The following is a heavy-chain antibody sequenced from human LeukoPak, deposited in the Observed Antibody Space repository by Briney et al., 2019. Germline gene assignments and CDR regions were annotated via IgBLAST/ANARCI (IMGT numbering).Heavy chain of an antibody. J-gene: IGHJ3*02. V-gene: IGHV3-21*01. CDR1: GFTFRSFA. D-gene: IGHD2-15*01. CDR3: VSFYSADAFDI. CDR2: ISSSSSYI. Sequence: GGSLRLSCAASGFTFRSFAMSWVRQAPGKGLEWVSSISSSSSYIYYADSVKGRFTISRDNAKNSLYLQMNSLRAEDTAVYYCVSFYSADAFDIWGQGTMVTVSS.